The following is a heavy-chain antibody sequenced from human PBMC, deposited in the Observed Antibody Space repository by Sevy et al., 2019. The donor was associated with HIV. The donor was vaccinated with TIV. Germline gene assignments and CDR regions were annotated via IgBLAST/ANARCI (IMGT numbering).Heavy chain of an antibody. V-gene: IGHV3-21*01. CDR3: ARDQIVVVPAAIRRYYYYGMDV. D-gene: IGHD2-2*02. J-gene: IGHJ6*02. CDR1: GFTFSSYS. CDR2: ISSSSSYI. Sequence: GGSLRLSCAASGFTFSSYSMNWVRQAPGKGLEWVSSISSSSSYIYYADSVKGRFTISRDNAKNSLYLQMNSLRAEDTAVYYCARDQIVVVPAAIRRYYYYGMDVWGQGTTVTVSS.